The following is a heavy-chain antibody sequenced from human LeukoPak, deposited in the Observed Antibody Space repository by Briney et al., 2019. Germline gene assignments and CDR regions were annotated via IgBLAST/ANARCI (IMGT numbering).Heavy chain of an antibody. CDR2: INAGNGNT. CDR1: GYTFTSYA. V-gene: IGHV1-3*01. J-gene: IGHJ2*01. Sequence: ASVKVSCKASGYTFTSYAMHWVRQAPGQRPEWMGWINAGNGNTKYSQKFQGRVTITRDTSASTAYMELSSLRSEDTAVYYCAGRDYGDIWYFDLWGRGTLVTVSS. CDR3: AGRDYGDIWYFDL. D-gene: IGHD4-17*01.